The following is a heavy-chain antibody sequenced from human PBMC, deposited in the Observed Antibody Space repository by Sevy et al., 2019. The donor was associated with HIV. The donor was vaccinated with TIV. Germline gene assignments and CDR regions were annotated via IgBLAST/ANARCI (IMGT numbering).Heavy chain of an antibody. V-gene: IGHV3-33*01. CDR2: IWYDGSNK. CDR1: GFTFSSYG. J-gene: IGHJ4*02. CDR3: ARDLRYYDFWSGYPDY. D-gene: IGHD3-3*01. Sequence: AAGSLKISCAASGFTFSSYGMHWVRQAPGKGLEWVAVIWYDGSNKYYADSVKGRFTISRDNAKNSLYLQMNSLRAEDTAVYYCARDLRYYDFWSGYPDYWGQGTLVTVSS.